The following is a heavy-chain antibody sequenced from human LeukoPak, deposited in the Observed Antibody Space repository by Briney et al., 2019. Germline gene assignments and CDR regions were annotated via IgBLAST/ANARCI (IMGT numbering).Heavy chain of an antibody. D-gene: IGHD3-10*01. CDR1: GLSFSSYA. CDR3: VNLGSGSYRGINDAFDI. J-gene: IGHJ3*02. V-gene: IGHV3-64D*06. Sequence: GECLSLSCSASGLSFSSYAMHWVRQPQGKGLEYVSAISSNGSSTYYADSVKGRFTISRDNSKNTLYLQKSSLRAEDTAVYYCVNLGSGSYRGINDAFDIWGQGTMVTVSS. CDR2: ISSNGSST.